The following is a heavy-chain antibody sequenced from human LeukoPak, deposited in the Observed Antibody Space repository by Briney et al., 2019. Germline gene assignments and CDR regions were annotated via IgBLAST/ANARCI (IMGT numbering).Heavy chain of an antibody. V-gene: IGHV4-59*01. D-gene: IGHD5-18*01. CDR3: ARAGYSSGYVGGFDY. J-gene: IGHJ4*02. Sequence: SETLSLTCTVSGGSINSYYWNWIRQSPGKGLEWIGHIYFSGSTNYNPSLKSRVIISVDMSKNRFSLRLSCVTAADTAEYYCARAGYSSGYVGGFDYWGQGALVTVSS. CDR1: GGSINSYY. CDR2: IYFSGST.